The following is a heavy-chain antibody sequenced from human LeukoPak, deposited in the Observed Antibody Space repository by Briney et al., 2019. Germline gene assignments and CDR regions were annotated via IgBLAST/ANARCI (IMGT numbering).Heavy chain of an antibody. D-gene: IGHD4-17*01. Sequence: HPGGSLRLSCAASGFSFSNYAMSWVRQAPGKGLEWVSAISGGGGTTYYTDSVKGRFTISRDNSKNTLYLQMNSLRAEDTAVYYCAKGQRFYGYYYFDYWGQGTLITVSS. CDR2: ISGGGGTT. J-gene: IGHJ4*02. CDR1: GFSFSNYA. CDR3: AKGQRFYGYYYFDY. V-gene: IGHV3-23*01.